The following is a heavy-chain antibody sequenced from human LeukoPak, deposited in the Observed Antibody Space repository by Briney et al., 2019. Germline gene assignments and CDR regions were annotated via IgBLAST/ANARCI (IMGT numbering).Heavy chain of an antibody. CDR3: ARGWTGTTYDAFDM. V-gene: IGHV3-13*01. CDR2: IGTAADA. CDR1: GFTFSTYD. D-gene: IGHD4-17*01. Sequence: GGSLRLSCAASGFTFSTYDMHWVRLPTGKGLEWVSSIGTAADAYYADSVEGRFTISRENAKNSLYLQMNSLGAGDTAVYYCARGWTGTTYDAFDMWGQGTLVTVSS. J-gene: IGHJ3*02.